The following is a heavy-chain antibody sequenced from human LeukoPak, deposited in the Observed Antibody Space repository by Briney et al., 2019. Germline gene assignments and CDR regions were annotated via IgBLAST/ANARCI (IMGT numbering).Heavy chain of an antibody. CDR3: ARGCGSSSAFGY. V-gene: IGHV1-8*03. Sequence: APVKVSCKASGYTFTSYDINWVRQAPGQGLEWMGWMNPNSGNTSYAQKFQGRVTITRNISISTDYMELSSPRSEDTAVYYCARGCGSSSAFGYWGQGDLVTVSS. CDR1: GYTFTSYD. D-gene: IGHD6-6*01. CDR2: MNPNSGNT. J-gene: IGHJ4*02.